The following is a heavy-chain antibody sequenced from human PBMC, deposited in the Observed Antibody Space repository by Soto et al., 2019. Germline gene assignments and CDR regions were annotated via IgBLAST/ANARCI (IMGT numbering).Heavy chain of an antibody. CDR2: ISWNSGSI. D-gene: IGHD4-17*01. V-gene: IGHV3-9*01. Sequence: GGSLRLSCAASGFTFDDYAMHWVRQAPGKGLEWVSGISWNSGSIGYADSVKGRFTISRDNAKNSLYLQMNSLRAEDTALYYCAKAPGDYVGGVIDYWGQGTLVTVSS. CDR1: GFTFDDYA. CDR3: AKAPGDYVGGVIDY. J-gene: IGHJ4*02.